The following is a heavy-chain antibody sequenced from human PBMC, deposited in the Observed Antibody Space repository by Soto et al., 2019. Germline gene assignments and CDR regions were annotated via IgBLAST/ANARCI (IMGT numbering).Heavy chain of an antibody. CDR2: IYSGGST. Sequence: EVQLVESGGGLVQPGGSLRLSCAASGFTVSSNYMSWVRQAPGKGLEWVSVIYSGGSTYYADSLKGRFTISRDNSKNSLYLQMNSLRADDTSVYYCARDPAYYFDYWGKGTLVTVSS. CDR1: GFTVSSNY. CDR3: ARDPAYYFDY. J-gene: IGHJ4*02. V-gene: IGHV3-66*01.